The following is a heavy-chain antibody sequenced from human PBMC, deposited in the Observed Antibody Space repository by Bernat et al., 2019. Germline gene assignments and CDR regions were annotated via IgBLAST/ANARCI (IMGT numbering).Heavy chain of an antibody. V-gene: IGHV3-73*02. D-gene: IGHD6-19*01. J-gene: IGHJ4*02. CDR2: IRSKANSYAT. CDR3: TIPFHTIVVAGEDY. Sequence: EVQLVESGGGLVQPGGSLKLSCAASGFTFSGSAMHWVRQASGKGLEWVGRIRSKANSYATAYAASVKGRFTISRDDSKNTAYLQMNSLKTEDTAVYYCTIPFHTIVVAGEDYWGQGTLVTVSS. CDR1: GFTFSGSA.